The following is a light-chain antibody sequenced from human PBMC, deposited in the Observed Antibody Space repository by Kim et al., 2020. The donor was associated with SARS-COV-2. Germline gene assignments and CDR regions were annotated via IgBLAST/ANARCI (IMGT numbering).Light chain of an antibody. CDR1: QSLGTK. CDR2: GAS. Sequence: EIVMTQSPATLSVSPGETANLSCRASQSLGTKLAWYQQKLGQAPRLLIYGASTRATGISARFTGSGSGTEFALTISSLQSDDFAIYYCQQYNTWRSITFGGGTKVDIK. V-gene: IGKV3-15*01. J-gene: IGKJ4*01. CDR3: QQYNTWRSIT.